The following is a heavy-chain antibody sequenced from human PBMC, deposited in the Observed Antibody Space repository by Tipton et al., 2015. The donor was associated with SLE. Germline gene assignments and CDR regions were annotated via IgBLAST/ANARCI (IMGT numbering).Heavy chain of an antibody. V-gene: IGHV3-53*01. D-gene: IGHD4-17*01. CDR3: AKNNYDDYASFGRYYYGMDV. Sequence: GSLRLSCAASGFTVSRNYMSWVRQAPGKGLECVSVTYSGGSDDSTYYAASVKGRFTISRDNAKNSLYLQMNSLRAEDTAVYYCAKNNYDDYASFGRYYYGMDVWGQGTTVTVS. J-gene: IGHJ6*02. CDR1: GFTVSRNY. CDR2: TYSGGSDDST.